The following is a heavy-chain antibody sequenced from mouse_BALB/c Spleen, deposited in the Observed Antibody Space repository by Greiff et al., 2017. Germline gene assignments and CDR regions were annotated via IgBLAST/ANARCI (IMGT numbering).Heavy chain of an antibody. CDR3: TNDDY. J-gene: IGHJ2*01. CDR1: GYTFTKYR. V-gene: IGHV1-8*01. CDR2: VDPGNSNT. Sequence: LQQPGTSVKMPCKATGYTFTKYRMRWVRQKLGQGLEWIASVDPGNSNTEYNQKFKGKTSLTEYKSSSTAYIELSSLTSEDSVVYYCTNDDYWGQGTTLTVSS.